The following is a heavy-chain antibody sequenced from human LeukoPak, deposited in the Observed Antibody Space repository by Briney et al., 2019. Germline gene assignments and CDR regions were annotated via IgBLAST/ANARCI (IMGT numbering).Heavy chain of an antibody. CDR2: IYYSGST. D-gene: IGHD3-22*01. V-gene: IGHV4-39*01. Sequence: PSETLSLTCAVSGGSISSTSYYWAWIRQPPGKGLEWIGTIYYSGSTYHNPSLKSRVTMSVDTSRNQFSLKLSSVDAADTAVYYCAKAGVRYFDSSGLYAFDFWGQGTTDTVSS. J-gene: IGHJ3*01. CDR3: AKAGVRYFDSSGLYAFDF. CDR1: GGSISSTSYY.